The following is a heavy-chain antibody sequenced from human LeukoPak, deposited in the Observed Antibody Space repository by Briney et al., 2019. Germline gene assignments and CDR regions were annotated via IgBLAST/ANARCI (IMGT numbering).Heavy chain of an antibody. V-gene: IGHV4-61*02. CDR1: GGSISSGSYY. Sequence: PSETLSLTCTVSGGSISSGSYYWSWIRQPAGKGLVSIGRIYTSGSTNYNPSLKSRVTISVDTSKNQFSLKLSSVTAADTAVYYCAREEDCSSTSCYVVWGKGTTVTVSS. J-gene: IGHJ6*04. CDR3: AREEDCSSTSCYVV. D-gene: IGHD2-2*01. CDR2: IYTSGST.